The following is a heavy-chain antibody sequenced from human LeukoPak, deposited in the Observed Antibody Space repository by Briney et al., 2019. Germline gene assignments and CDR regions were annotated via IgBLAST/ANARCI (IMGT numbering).Heavy chain of an antibody. CDR3: ARQLYSYGAYFDY. CDR2: IYYSGST. V-gene: IGHV4-61*01. D-gene: IGHD5-18*01. CDR1: GGSVSSGSYY. Sequence: SETLSLTCTVSGGSVSSGSYYWSWIRQPPGKGLEWIGYIYYSGSTNYNPSLKSRVTISVDTSKNQFSLKLSSVTAADTAVYYCARQLYSYGAYFDYWGQGTLVTVSS. J-gene: IGHJ4*02.